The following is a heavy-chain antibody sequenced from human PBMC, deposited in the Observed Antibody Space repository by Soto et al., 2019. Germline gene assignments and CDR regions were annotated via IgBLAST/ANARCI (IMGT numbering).Heavy chain of an antibody. Sequence: EVQLVESGGGLVKPGGSLRLSCAASGFTFSNAWMSWVRQAPGKGLEWVGRIKSKTDGGTTDYAAPVKGRFTISRDDSNNTLYLAMNSVKTEDTAVYYCTTVLIMVYAIEEDYWGQGTLVTVSS. CDR3: TTVLIMVYAIEEDY. D-gene: IGHD2-8*01. V-gene: IGHV3-15*01. CDR2: IKSKTDGGTT. CDR1: GFTFSNAW. J-gene: IGHJ4*02.